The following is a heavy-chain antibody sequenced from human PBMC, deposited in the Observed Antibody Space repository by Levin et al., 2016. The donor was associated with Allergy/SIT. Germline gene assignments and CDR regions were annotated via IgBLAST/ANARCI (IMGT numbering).Heavy chain of an antibody. Sequence: SETLSLTCTVSGGSISSGDYYWSWIRQHPGKGLEWIGYIYSSGSTYYNPSLKSRVTISLDTSKNQFSLKLSSVTAADTAVYYCARMQWELRVFDYWGQGTLVTVSS. D-gene: IGHD1-26*01. CDR1: GGSISSGDYY. CDR2: IYSSGST. V-gene: IGHV4-31*03. CDR3: ARMQWELRVFDY. J-gene: IGHJ4*02.